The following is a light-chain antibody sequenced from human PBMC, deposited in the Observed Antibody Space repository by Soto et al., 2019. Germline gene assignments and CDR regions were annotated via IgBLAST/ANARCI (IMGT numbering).Light chain of an antibody. CDR2: AAS. J-gene: IGKJ1*01. V-gene: IGKV1-39*01. Sequence: DIQMTQYPSSLSASVGDRVTITCRASQSISSYLNWYQQKPGKAPKLLIYAASSLQSGVPSRFSGSGSGTDFTLTISSLQPEDFATYYCQQSYSTPPWTFGQGTKVDI. CDR3: QQSYSTPPWT. CDR1: QSISSY.